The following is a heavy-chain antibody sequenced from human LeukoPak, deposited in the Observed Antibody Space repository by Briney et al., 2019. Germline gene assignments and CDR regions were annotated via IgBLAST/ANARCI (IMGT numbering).Heavy chain of an antibody. CDR2: IYYSGST. CDR1: GVSISSYY. V-gene: IGHV4-59*13. Sequence: PSETLSLTCTVSGVSISSYYWTWIRQPPGKGLEWIGYIYYSGSTNYNPSLKSRVTISVDTSKNHFSLKLSSVTAADTAVYYCARAGQGDFWSGLRYFDYWGQGTLVTVSS. D-gene: IGHD3-3*01. CDR3: ARAGQGDFWSGLRYFDY. J-gene: IGHJ4*02.